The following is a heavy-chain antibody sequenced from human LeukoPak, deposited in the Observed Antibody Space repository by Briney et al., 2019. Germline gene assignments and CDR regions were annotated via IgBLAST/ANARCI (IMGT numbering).Heavy chain of an antibody. CDR2: ISYDGSNK. V-gene: IGHV3-30-3*01. CDR1: GFTFSSYA. J-gene: IGHJ4*02. Sequence: GGSLRLSCAASGFTFSSYAMHWVRQAPGKGLEWVAVISYDGSNKYYADSVKGRFTISRDNSKNTLYLQMSSLRAEDTAVYYCARPSFDYWGQGTLVTVSS. CDR3: ARPSFDY.